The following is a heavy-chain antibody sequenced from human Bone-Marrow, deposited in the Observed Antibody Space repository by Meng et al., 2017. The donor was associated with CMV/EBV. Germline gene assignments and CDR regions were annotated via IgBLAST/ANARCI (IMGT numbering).Heavy chain of an antibody. V-gene: IGHV3-23*03. CDR1: VFTFSSYA. Sequence: GGSLRLSCAASVFTFSSYAMSWVRQAPGKGLEWVAAIYIGSSIIIYGDSVKGRFTISRDDSKNTLYLQMSSLTAEDTAVYYCAKSYFGSGNYYNCPGYFDYWGQGTLVTVSS. CDR3: AKSYFGSGNYYNCPGYFDY. D-gene: IGHD3-10*01. CDR2: IYIGSSII. J-gene: IGHJ4*02.